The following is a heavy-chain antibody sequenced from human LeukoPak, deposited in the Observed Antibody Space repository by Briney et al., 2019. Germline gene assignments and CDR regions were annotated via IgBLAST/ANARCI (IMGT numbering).Heavy chain of an antibody. Sequence: GGSLRLSCAASGFTFSSYWMTWVRQATGKGLEWVANIKQDGSEKYYVDSVKGRFTISRDNAKNSLYPQMNSLRAEDTAVYYCATDYGGNSGDYWGQGTLVTVSS. V-gene: IGHV3-7*01. D-gene: IGHD4-23*01. J-gene: IGHJ4*02. CDR2: IKQDGSEK. CDR3: ATDYGGNSGDY. CDR1: GFTFSSYW.